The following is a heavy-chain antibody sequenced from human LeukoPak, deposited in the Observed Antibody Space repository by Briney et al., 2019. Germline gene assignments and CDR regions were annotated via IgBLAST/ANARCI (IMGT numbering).Heavy chain of an antibody. CDR1: GFTFSSYW. CDR3: ARSNYISPTFYYHLDL. J-gene: IGHJ5*02. D-gene: IGHD2/OR15-2a*01. Sequence: GGSLRLSCAASGFTFSSYWMNWVRQAPGKGPEWVSRVDVHGQGTAYADSVKGRFTISRDNAKNTLSLQMNSLSAEDTAVYYCARSNYISPTFYYHLDLWGQGTMVTVSS. V-gene: IGHV3-74*01. CDR2: VDVHGQGT.